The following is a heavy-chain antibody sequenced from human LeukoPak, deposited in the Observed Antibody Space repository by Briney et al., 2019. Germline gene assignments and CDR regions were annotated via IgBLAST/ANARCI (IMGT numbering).Heavy chain of an antibody. CDR3: AKRPINYDILTGYPYWYFDL. D-gene: IGHD3-9*01. CDR1: GFTFSSYS. J-gene: IGHJ2*01. CDR2: ISSSSSTI. V-gene: IGHV3-48*01. Sequence: GGSLRLSCAASGFTFSSYSMNWVRQAPGKGLEWVSYISSSSSTIYYADPVEGRFTISRDNAKNSLYLQMNSLRAEDTAVYYCAKRPINYDILTGYPYWYFDLWGRGTLVTVSS.